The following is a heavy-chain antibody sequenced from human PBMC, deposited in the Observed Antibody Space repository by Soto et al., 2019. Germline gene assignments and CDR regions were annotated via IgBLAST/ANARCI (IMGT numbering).Heavy chain of an antibody. CDR3: ARDLGDYPLFYFDY. J-gene: IGHJ4*02. CDR1: GFTFSTYG. Sequence: GGSLRLSCAASGFTFSTYGMHWVRQAPGKGLEWVSSISSSSSYIYYADSVKGRFTISRDNAKNSLYLQMNSLRAEDTTVCYCARDLGDYPLFYFDYWGQGTLVTVSS. D-gene: IGHD4-17*01. V-gene: IGHV3-21*01. CDR2: ISSSSSYI.